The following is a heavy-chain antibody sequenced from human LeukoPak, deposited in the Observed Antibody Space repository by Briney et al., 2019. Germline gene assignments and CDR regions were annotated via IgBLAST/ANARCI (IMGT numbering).Heavy chain of an antibody. CDR1: GGSMSSYY. V-gene: IGHV4-59*01. CDR2: IYYTGST. Sequence: WETLSLTCTVSGGSMSSYYWSWIRQPPGKGLEWIGYIYYTGSTDYNPSLKSRVTISVDTSKNQFSLKLSSVTAADAALYYCAGDYTMTHAFDIWGQGTLVTVSS. CDR3: AGDYTMTHAFDI. D-gene: IGHD3-22*01. J-gene: IGHJ3*02.